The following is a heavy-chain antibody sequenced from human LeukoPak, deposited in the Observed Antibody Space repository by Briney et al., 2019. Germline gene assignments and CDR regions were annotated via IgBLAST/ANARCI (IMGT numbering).Heavy chain of an antibody. CDR1: GGTFSSYA. CDR2: IIPIFGTA. Sequence: SVKVSCKASGGTFSSYAISWVRQAPGQGLEWMGGIIPIFGTANYAQKFQGRVTITADESTSTAYMELSSLRSEDTAVYYCARLPMVRGLNYYGMDVWGQGTTVTVSS. CDR3: ARLPMVRGLNYYGMDV. J-gene: IGHJ6*02. D-gene: IGHD3-10*01. V-gene: IGHV1-69*13.